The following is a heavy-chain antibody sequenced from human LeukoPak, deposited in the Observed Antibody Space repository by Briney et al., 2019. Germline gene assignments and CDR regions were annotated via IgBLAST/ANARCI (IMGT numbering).Heavy chain of an antibody. CDR2: VDPEDGET. CDR3: ATTMGAPYYFDS. Sequence: ASVKVSRKVSGYTFTDYYMHWVQQAPGKGLEWMGLVDPEDGETIYAEKFQGRVTITADTSTVTAYMDLSSLRSEDTAVYYCATTMGAPYYFDSWGQGTLVTVSS. CDR1: GYTFTDYY. J-gene: IGHJ4*02. V-gene: IGHV1-69-2*01. D-gene: IGHD1-26*01.